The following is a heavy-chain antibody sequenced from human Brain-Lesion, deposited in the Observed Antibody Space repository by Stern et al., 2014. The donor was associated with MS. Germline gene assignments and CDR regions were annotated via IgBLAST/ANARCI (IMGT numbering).Heavy chain of an antibody. V-gene: IGHV3-9*01. CDR1: GFTFDDYA. Sequence: EVQLVESGGDLVQPGRSLRLSCAAFGFTFDDYAMHWVRQAPGQGLEWVAGVSWNIGTIGYADSVKGRFTTSRDNAYSSLYLQINSLRPEDTALYYCARDITGSSAYFAYWGQGTLVTVSS. D-gene: IGHD1-14*01. J-gene: IGHJ4*02. CDR3: ARDITGSSAYFAY. CDR2: VSWNIGTI.